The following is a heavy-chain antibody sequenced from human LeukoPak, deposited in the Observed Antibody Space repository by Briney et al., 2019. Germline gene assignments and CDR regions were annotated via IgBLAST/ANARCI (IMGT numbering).Heavy chain of an antibody. Sequence: GGSLRLSCAASGFTLSSYSMNWVRQAPGKGLEWVSSISSSGNSISYADSVKGRFTISRDNAKNSLFLQMNSLRAEDTAVYYCARDQVSIAGTGIDYWGQGTLVTVSS. CDR2: ISSSGNSI. CDR1: GFTLSSYS. J-gene: IGHJ4*02. D-gene: IGHD6-13*01. CDR3: ARDQVSIAGTGIDY. V-gene: IGHV3-21*01.